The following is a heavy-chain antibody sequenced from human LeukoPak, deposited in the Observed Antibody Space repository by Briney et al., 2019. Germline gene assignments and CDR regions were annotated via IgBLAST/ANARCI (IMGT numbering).Heavy chain of an antibody. V-gene: IGHV4-39*07. CDR1: GGSVNSSSNY. J-gene: IGHJ4*02. D-gene: IGHD3-16*01. CDR3: ARVGEATPFDY. Sequence: SETLSLTCAVSGGSVNSSSNYWGWIRQPPGKGLEWIGSIYYSGSTYYNPSLKSRVTISVDTSKNQFSLKLSSVTAADTAVYYCARVGEATPFDYWGQGTLVTVSS. CDR2: IYYSGST.